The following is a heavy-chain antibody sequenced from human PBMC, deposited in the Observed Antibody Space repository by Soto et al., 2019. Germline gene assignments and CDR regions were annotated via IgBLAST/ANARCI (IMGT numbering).Heavy chain of an antibody. Sequence: GGSLRLSCAASGFTFSSYWMHWVRQAPGKGLVWVSRINSDGSSTSYADSVKGRFTISRDNAKNTLYLQMNSLRAEDTAVYYCVATGYCSGGSCYSDSYYYMDVWGKGTTVTVSS. V-gene: IGHV3-74*01. CDR3: VATGYCSGGSCYSDSYYYMDV. CDR2: INSDGSST. CDR1: GFTFSSYW. D-gene: IGHD2-15*01. J-gene: IGHJ6*03.